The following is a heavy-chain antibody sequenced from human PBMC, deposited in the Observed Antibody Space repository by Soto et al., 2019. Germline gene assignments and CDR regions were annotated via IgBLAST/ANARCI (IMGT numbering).Heavy chain of an antibody. CDR1: GFTLRSHR. CDR2: IDTDGGGT. J-gene: IGHJ5*02. Sequence: EVQLVESGGGLVQPGGSLRVSCAASGFTLRSHRIHWVRQVPGKGLEWVSRIDTDGGGTSYADSVKGRFTISTDSAKTTVNLQMNGLRGEDTAVYYCATVFDLWGQGTLVTVSS. V-gene: IGHV3-74*01. CDR3: ATVFDL.